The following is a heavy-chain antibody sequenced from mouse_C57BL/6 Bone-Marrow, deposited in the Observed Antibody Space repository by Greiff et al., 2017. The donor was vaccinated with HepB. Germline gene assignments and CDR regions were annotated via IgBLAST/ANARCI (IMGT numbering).Heavy chain of an antibody. CDR1: GFSLTSYG. Sequence: VQLKQSGPGLVQPSQSLSITCTVSGFSLTSYGVHWVRQSPGKGLEWLGVIWSGGSTDYNAAFISRLSISKDNSKSQVFFKMNSLQADDTAIYYCARNPTLPIPYYFDYWGQGTTLTVSS. CDR3: ARNPTLPIPYYFDY. V-gene: IGHV2-2*01. J-gene: IGHJ2*01. D-gene: IGHD2-1*01. CDR2: IWSGGST.